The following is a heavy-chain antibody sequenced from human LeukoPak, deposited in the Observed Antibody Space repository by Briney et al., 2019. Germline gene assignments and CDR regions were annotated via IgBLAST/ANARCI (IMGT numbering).Heavy chain of an antibody. V-gene: IGHV3-23*01. CDR3: ANPLSGYYFGY. CDR2: ISGSGGST. J-gene: IGHJ4*02. CDR1: GFTFSSYA. Sequence: GGSLRLSCAASGFTFSSYAMSWVRQAPGTGLEWVSAISGSGGSTYYADSVKGRFTISRDNSKTTLYLQMNSLRAEDTAVYYCANPLSGYYFGYWGQGTLVTVSS. D-gene: IGHD3-22*01.